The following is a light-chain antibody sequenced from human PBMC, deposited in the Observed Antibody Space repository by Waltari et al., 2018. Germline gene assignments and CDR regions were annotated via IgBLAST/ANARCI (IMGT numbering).Light chain of an antibody. V-gene: IGKV3-20*01. Sequence: EIVLTQSPGTLSSSPGERPTLSCRASQSVSSSYLAWYQQKPGQAPRLLIYGASSRATGIPDRFSGSGSGTDFTLTISRLEPEDFAVYYCQQYGSSPWTFGQGTKVEIK. CDR3: QQYGSSPWT. CDR2: GAS. CDR1: QSVSSSY. J-gene: IGKJ1*01.